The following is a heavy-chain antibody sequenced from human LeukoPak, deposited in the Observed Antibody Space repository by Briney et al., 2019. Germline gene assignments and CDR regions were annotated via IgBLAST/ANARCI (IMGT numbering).Heavy chain of an antibody. CDR1: GFTFSDYY. V-gene: IGHV3-11*04. Sequence: GGSLRLSCAASGFTFSDYYMSWIRQAPGKGLEWVSYISSGSSTIYYADSVKGRFTISRDNAKNSLYLQMNSLRDEDTAVYYCARSAGGSYYDWFDPWGQGTLVTVSS. J-gene: IGHJ5*02. CDR2: ISSGSSTI. CDR3: ARSAGGSYYDWFDP. D-gene: IGHD1-26*01.